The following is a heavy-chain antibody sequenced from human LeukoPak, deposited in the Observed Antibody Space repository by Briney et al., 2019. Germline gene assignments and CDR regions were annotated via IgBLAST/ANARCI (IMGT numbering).Heavy chain of an antibody. J-gene: IGHJ4*02. Sequence: SGGSLRLSCAAPGFTFSNYWMHWVRQAPGKGLEWVSRINEYGTTITYADSVKGRFTISRENARNTLFLQMNSLTPEDTAVYYCVRDLILVWTPGDDFDHWGQGTLVTVSS. CDR1: GFTFSNYW. D-gene: IGHD3-16*01. CDR3: VRDLILVWTPGDDFDH. V-gene: IGHV3-74*01. CDR2: INEYGTTI.